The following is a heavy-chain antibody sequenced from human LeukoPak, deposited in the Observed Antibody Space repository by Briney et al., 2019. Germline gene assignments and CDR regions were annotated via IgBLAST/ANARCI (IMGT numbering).Heavy chain of an antibody. D-gene: IGHD6-13*01. CDR2: MHPNSGNT. V-gene: IGHV1-8*03. CDR3: ARDGGYSSSWYTYYYYGMDV. J-gene: IGHJ6*02. Sequence: ASVKVSCKVSGYTFTSYDINWVRQATGQGLEWMGWMHPNSGNTGYAQKFQGRVTITRNTSISTAYMELSSLRSEDTAVYYCARDGGYSSSWYTYYYYGMDVWGQGTTVTVSS. CDR1: GYTFTSYD.